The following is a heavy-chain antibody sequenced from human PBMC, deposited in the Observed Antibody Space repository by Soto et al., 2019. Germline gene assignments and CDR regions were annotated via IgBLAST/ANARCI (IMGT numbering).Heavy chain of an antibody. Sequence: RLSCAASGFTFDDYVMHWVRQAPGKGLEWVSGISWNSGSIGYADSVKGRFTISRDNAKNSLYLQMNSLRAEDTALYYCAKFSSSWQRYYYYYGMDVWGQGTTVTVSS. CDR3: AKFSSSWQRYYYYYGMDV. V-gene: IGHV3-9*01. J-gene: IGHJ6*02. CDR1: GFTFDDYV. CDR2: ISWNSGSI. D-gene: IGHD6-13*01.